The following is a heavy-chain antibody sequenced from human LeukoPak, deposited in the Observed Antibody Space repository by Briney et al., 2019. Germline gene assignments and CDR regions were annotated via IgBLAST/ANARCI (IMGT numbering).Heavy chain of an antibody. D-gene: IGHD6-13*01. J-gene: IGHJ1*01. Sequence: SGPTLVNPTQTLTLTCTFSGFSLSASALGVGWIRQPPGKALEWLALIFWDDDKRYSPSLKSRLTITKDTSKNQVVLTMTNMDPGDTGTYYCAHRTSSATYFQHWGQGTLVTVSS. V-gene: IGHV2-5*02. CDR3: AHRTSSATYFQH. CDR2: IFWDDDK. CDR1: GFSLSASALG.